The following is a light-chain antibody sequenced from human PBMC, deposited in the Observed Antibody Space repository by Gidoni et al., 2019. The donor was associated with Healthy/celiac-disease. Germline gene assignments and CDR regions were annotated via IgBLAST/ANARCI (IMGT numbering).Light chain of an antibody. CDR1: SSNIGNNA. Sequence: QSVLTQPPSVSEAPRQRVTIPCSGSSSNIGNNAVNWYQQLPGKAPKLLIYYDDLLPSGVSDRFSGSKSGTSASLAISGLQSEDEADYYCAAWDDSLNGHWVFGGGTKLTVL. J-gene: IGLJ3*02. CDR3: AAWDDSLNGHWV. V-gene: IGLV1-36*01. CDR2: YDD.